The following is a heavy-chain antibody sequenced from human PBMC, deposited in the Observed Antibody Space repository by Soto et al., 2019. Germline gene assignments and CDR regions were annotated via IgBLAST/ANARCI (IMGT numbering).Heavy chain of an antibody. J-gene: IGHJ6*02. D-gene: IGHD1-1*01. Sequence: QVQLVESGGGVVQPGRSVRLSCAASGFTFSSYGMHWVRQAPGKGLEWVAVIWYDGSNKYYADSVKGRFTISRDNSKNTLYLQMNSLRAEDTAVYYCVRSPTRATDYYYGMDVWGQGTTVTVSS. CDR1: GFTFSSYG. V-gene: IGHV3-33*01. CDR2: IWYDGSNK. CDR3: VRSPTRATDYYYGMDV.